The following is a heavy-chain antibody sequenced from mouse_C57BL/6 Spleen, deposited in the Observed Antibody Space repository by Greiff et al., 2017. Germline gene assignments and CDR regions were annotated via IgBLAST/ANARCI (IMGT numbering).Heavy chain of an antibody. CDR3: ARGLQLGGFAY. Sequence: QVQLQQSGAELVRPGTSVKVSCKASGYAFTNYLIEWVKQRPGQGLEWIGVINPGSGGTNYNEKLKGKATLTADKSSSTAYMQLSSLTSEDSAVYFCARGLQLGGFAYWGQGTLVTVSA. V-gene: IGHV1-54*01. D-gene: IGHD4-1*02. J-gene: IGHJ3*01. CDR2: INPGSGGT. CDR1: GYAFTNYL.